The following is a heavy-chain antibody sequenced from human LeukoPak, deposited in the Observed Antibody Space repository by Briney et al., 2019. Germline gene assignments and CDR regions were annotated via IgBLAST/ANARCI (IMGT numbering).Heavy chain of an antibody. J-gene: IGHJ3*02. CDR1: GYTFTSYG. CDR3: AREGLVKGINAFDI. V-gene: IGHV1-18*01. Sequence: ASVKVSCKASGYTFTSYGISWVRQAPGQGLEWMGWISAYNGNTNYAQKLQGRVAMTTDTSMSTAYMELRSLRSDDTAVYYCAREGLVKGINAFDIWGQGTMVTVSS. CDR2: ISAYNGNT. D-gene: IGHD6-19*01.